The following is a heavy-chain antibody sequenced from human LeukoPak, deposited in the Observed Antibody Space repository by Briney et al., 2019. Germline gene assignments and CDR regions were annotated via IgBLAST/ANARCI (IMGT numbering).Heavy chain of an antibody. V-gene: IGHV3-7*03. Sequence: AGSLRLSCAASGFTFSTNWMNWDRQAPGKGLEWVANIKPDGSEGYYVDSVKGRFTLSRDNAKNSLYLQMNSLRDDDTAVYYCARAKRPMVLDHWGQGTLVTVSS. CDR3: ARAKRPMVLDH. CDR1: GFTFSTNW. CDR2: IKPDGSEG. D-gene: IGHD3-10*01. J-gene: IGHJ4*02.